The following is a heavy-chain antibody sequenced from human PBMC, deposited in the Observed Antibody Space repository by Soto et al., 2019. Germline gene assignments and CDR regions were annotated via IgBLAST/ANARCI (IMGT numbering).Heavy chain of an antibody. CDR3: ARCCSGGSCSIDY. V-gene: IGHV4-59*01. D-gene: IGHD2-15*01. J-gene: IGHJ4*02. Sequence: SETLSLTCTVSGGCISSYYWSWIRQPPGKGLEWIGYIYYSGSTNYNPSLKSRVTISVDTSKNQFSLKLSSVTAADTAVYYCARCCSGGSCSIDYWGQGTLVTVSS. CDR1: GGCISSYY. CDR2: IYYSGST.